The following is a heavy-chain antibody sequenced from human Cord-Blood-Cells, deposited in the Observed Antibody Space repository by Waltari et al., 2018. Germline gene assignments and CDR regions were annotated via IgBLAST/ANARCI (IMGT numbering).Heavy chain of an antibody. Sequence: QVQLVQSGAEVKKPGSSVKVSCKASGGTFSSYAISWVRQAPGQGLEWMGGIIPSVGTANYAQKFQGRVTITADESTSTAYMELSSLRSEDTAVYYCARRSNYYDSSGYYFDYWGQGTLVTVSS. CDR3: ARRSNYYDSSGYYFDY. V-gene: IGHV1-69*01. CDR2: IIPSVGTA. D-gene: IGHD3-22*01. CDR1: GGTFSSYA. J-gene: IGHJ4*02.